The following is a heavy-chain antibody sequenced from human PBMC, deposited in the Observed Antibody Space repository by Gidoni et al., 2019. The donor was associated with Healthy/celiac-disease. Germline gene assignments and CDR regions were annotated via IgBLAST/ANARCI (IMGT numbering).Heavy chain of an antibody. CDR1: GTTFASYS. V-gene: IGHV1-46*01. J-gene: IGHJ3*02. CDR2: INPSGGST. Sequence: QVKLVQSGAEVKKPGASVKVSCKASGTTFASYSIHWVRQAPGQGLEWMGIINPSGGSTSYAQKFQGRVTMTRDTSTSTVYMELSSLRSEDTAVYYCARGQGGVVVAAVTGAFDIWGQGTMVTVSS. CDR3: ARGQGGVVVAAVTGAFDI. D-gene: IGHD2-15*01.